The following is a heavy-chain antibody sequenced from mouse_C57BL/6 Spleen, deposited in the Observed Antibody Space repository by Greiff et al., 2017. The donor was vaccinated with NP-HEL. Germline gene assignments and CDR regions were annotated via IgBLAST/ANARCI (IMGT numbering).Heavy chain of an antibody. D-gene: IGHD4-1*01. V-gene: IGHV10-1*01. J-gene: IGHJ2*01. CDR2: IRSKSNNYAT. Sequence: EVQVVESGGGLVQPKGSLKLSCAASGFSFNTYAMNWVRQAPGKGLEWVARIRSKSNNYATYYADSVKDRLTISRDDSESMLYLQMNNLKTEDTAMYYCVRRGDWGDYFDYWGQGTTLTVSS. CDR1: GFSFNTYA. CDR3: VRRGDWGDYFDY.